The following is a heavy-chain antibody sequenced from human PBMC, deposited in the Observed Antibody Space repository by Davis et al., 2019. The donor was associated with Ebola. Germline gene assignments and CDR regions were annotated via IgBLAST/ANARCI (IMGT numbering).Heavy chain of an antibody. CDR1: GFAFEDFT. CDR2: INWDGGST. Sequence: GESLKISCAASGFAFEDFTMHWARQAPGKGLEWVSLINWDGGSTYYSDSVKGRFTISRDNNKNSLYLQMNSLRVDDTALYFCVKDGGRQLLLRWDYFDSWGQGTLVTVSS. V-gene: IGHV3-43*01. CDR3: VKDGGRQLLLRWDYFDS. D-gene: IGHD4-23*01. J-gene: IGHJ4*02.